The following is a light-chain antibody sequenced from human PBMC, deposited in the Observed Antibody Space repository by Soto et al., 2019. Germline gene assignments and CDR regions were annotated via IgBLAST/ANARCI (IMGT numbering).Light chain of an antibody. V-gene: IGKV1-5*01. J-gene: IGKJ1*01. CDR2: DAS. CDR1: QSISIW. CDR3: QQCNNWPQWT. Sequence: DIQMTQSPSTLSASVGDRVTITCRARQSISIWLAWYQQKPGKAPRLLIYDASILESGVPARFSGSGSGTDFTLTISSLEPEDFAVYYCQQCNNWPQWTFGQGTKVDIK.